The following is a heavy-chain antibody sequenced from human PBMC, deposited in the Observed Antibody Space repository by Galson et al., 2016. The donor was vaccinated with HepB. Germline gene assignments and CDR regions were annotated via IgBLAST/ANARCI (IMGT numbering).Heavy chain of an antibody. CDR1: GGSISDYY. CDR2: IYSSGST. Sequence: SETLSLTCSVSGGSISDYYWSWIRQPPGKGLEWIGYIYSSGSTNYNPSLKSRVTISVDTSNNQVSLKLSSVTAADTAMYYCARTRRWFGVVDYWGQGTLVTVFS. D-gene: IGHD3-10*01. CDR3: ARTRRWFGVVDY. J-gene: IGHJ4*02. V-gene: IGHV4-59*01.